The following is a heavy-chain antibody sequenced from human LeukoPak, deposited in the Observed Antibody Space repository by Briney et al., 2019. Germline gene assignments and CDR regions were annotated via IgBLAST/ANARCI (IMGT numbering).Heavy chain of an antibody. J-gene: IGHJ6*03. CDR3: TRGPWGSGSYAAMDV. V-gene: IGHV4-59*01. D-gene: IGHD3-10*01. Sequence: SETLSLTCTVSGGSISGYYWSWIRQPPGKGLDWIGYIYYSGSTNYNPSLKSRVTISVDTSKNQFSLKLTSVTAADTAVYYCTRGPWGSGSYAAMDVWGKGTTATVSS. CDR2: IYYSGST. CDR1: GGSISGYY.